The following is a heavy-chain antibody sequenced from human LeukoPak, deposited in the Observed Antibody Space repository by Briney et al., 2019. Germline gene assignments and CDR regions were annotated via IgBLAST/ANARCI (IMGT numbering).Heavy chain of an antibody. V-gene: IGHV3-30-3*01. D-gene: IGHD2-2*01. Sequence: GGSLRLSCAASGFAFSSYAMHWVRQAPGKGLEWVAVISYDGSNKYYADSVKGRFTISRDNSKNTLYLQMNSLRAEDTAVYYCARLGYCSSTSCPGDRYGMDVWGQGTTVTVSS. CDR1: GFAFSSYA. CDR3: ARLGYCSSTSCPGDRYGMDV. J-gene: IGHJ6*02. CDR2: ISYDGSNK.